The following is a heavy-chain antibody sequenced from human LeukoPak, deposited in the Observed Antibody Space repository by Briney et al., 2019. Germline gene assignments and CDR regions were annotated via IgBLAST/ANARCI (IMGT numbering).Heavy chain of an antibody. CDR3: ARDCSTGVCSPNIDY. V-gene: IGHV3-21*01. J-gene: IGHJ4*02. D-gene: IGHD2-8*01. CDR2: LSGSSTSI. Sequence: GGSLRPSCAASGFTFSSYSLNWVRQAPGKGLEWVSSLSGSSTSIFYADSVKGRFTISRDNAKNSVYLQMNSLRAEDTAVYYCARDCSTGVCSPNIDYWGQGTLVTVSS. CDR1: GFTFSSYS.